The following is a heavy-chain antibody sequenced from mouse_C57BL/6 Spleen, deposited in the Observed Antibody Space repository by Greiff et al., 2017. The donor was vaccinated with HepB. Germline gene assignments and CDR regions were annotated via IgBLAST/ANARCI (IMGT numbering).Heavy chain of an antibody. J-gene: IGHJ4*01. Sequence: QVQLQQSGAELMKPGASVKLSCKAPGYTFTGYWIEWVKQRPGHGLEWIGEILPGSGSTNYNAKFKGKATFTADTSSNTAYMQLSSLTTVDSAIYYCARRGWLLLAMDYWGQGTSVTFSS. D-gene: IGHD2-3*01. CDR2: ILPGSGST. CDR1: GYTFTGYW. CDR3: ARRGWLLLAMDY. V-gene: IGHV1-9*01.